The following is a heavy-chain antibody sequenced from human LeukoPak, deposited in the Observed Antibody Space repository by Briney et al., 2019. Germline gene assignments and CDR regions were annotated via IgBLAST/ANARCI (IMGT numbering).Heavy chain of an antibody. D-gene: IGHD3-10*01. V-gene: IGHV7-4-1*01. J-gene: IGHJ5*02. CDR2: INTNTGNQ. Sequence: ASVKVSCKASGYTFTSYAMNWVRQAPGQGLEWMGWINTNTGNQTYAQGFTGRFVFSLDTSVSTAYLHICSLKAEDTAVYYCARDYGSGSYEAWFDPWGQGTLVTVSS. CDR3: ARDYGSGSYEAWFDP. CDR1: GYTFTSYA.